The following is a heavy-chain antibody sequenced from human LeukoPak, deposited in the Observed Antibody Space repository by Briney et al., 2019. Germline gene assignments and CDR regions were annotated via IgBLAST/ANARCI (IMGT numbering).Heavy chain of an antibody. V-gene: IGHV3-15*01. CDR1: GFTFSDAW. J-gene: IGHJ6*03. Sequence: GGSLRLSCAASGFTFSDAWMSWVRQAPGKGLEWVGHIKTQTDGGATDYGTPVTGRFSISRDDSKNTLYLQMSSLRSEDTAVYYCARVGPAIYGSRTYINYDYYYMDVWGEGTTVSISS. CDR3: ARVGPAIYGSRTYINYDYYYMDV. D-gene: IGHD3-10*01. CDR2: IKTQTDGGAT.